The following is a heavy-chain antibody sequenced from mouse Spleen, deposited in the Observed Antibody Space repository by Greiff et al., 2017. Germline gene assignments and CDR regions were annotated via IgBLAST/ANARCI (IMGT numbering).Heavy chain of an antibody. Sequence: EVQLVESGGGLVKPGGSLKLSCAASCFTFSDSGMNLVRQAPENGLAWVAYIRSGSSTIYYADTVKGRFTISRDNSTNTLFLQMTSLRSEDTAMYYCARGTTGVATDYWGQGTTLTVSS. D-gene: IGHD1-1*01. CDR1: CFTFSDSG. V-gene: IGHV5-17*01. CDR2: IRSGSSTI. J-gene: IGHJ2*01. CDR3: ARGTTGVATDY.